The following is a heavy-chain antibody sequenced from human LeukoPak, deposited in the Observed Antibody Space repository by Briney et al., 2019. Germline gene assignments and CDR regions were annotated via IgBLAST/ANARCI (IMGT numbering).Heavy chain of an antibody. CDR1: VDSICSYY. V-gene: IGHV4-59*08. CDR2: IYISGSA. D-gene: IGHD3-22*01. Sequence: SETLSLTCTVSVDSICSYYWSCMREPPGGGGECMGHIYISGSANYNPSLKSRVTISVDTSKNQFSLKLCTVTAANTAVYYCARLGNKYYDSSCYYGDYYYYYMDVWGKGTTVTVSS. J-gene: IGHJ6*03. CDR3: ARLGNKYYDSSCYYGDYYYYYMDV.